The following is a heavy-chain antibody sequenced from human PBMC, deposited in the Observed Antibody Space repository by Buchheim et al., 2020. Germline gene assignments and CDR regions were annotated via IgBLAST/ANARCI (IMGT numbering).Heavy chain of an antibody. D-gene: IGHD6-19*01. V-gene: IGHV3-23*01. CDR3: AKDLREDSSGWYVSYYYYYGMDV. CDR1: GFTFSSYA. CDR2: ISGSGGST. J-gene: IGHJ6*02. Sequence: EVQLLESGGGLVQPGGSLRLSCAASGFTFSSYAMSWVRQAPGKGLEWVSAISGSGGSTYYADSVKGRFTISRDNSKNTLYLQMNSLRAEDTAVYYCAKDLREDSSGWYVSYYYYYGMDVWGQGTT.